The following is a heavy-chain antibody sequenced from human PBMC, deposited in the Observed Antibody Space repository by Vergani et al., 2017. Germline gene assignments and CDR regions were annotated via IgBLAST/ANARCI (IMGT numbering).Heavy chain of an antibody. J-gene: IGHJ6*02. CDR3: ARDRGTRTYGLDV. CDR2: IIPILGIP. V-gene: IGHV1-69*08. CDR1: GGTFSSYN. D-gene: IGHD3-16*01. Sequence: QVQLVQSGAEVKKPGSSVKVSCKASGGTFSSYNVTWVRQAPGQGLEWMGRIIPILGIPNYAQKLQGRVTITADKSTNTAYMELSSLRSEDTAVYYCARDRGTRTYGLDVWGQGTTVTVSS.